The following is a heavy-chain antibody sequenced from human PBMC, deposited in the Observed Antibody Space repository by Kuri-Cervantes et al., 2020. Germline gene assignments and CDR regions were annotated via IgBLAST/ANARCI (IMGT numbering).Heavy chain of an antibody. Sequence: GSLRLSCAVYGGSFSDYSWNWIRQPPGRGLEWIGEISHTGSTNYSPSLKSPVTISLDSSKNQFSLKLTSVTAADTAVYYCARSITSFVVDPASMGVYYYYYMDVWGKGTTVTVSS. CDR2: ISHTGST. V-gene: IGHV4-34*01. CDR3: ARSITSFVVDPASMGVYYYYYMDV. J-gene: IGHJ6*03. CDR1: GGSFSDYS. D-gene: IGHD2-2*01.